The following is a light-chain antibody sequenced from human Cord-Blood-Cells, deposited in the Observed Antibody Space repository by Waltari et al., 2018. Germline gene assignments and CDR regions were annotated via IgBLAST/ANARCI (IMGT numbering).Light chain of an antibody. Sequence: QSALTQPASVSGSPGQSITISCTGTSSDVGGYHYVSWYQQHPGKAPKLMIYDVSNRPSGVSNRFSGSKSGNTASLTISGLQAEYEADYYCSSYTSSSTEFGGGTKLTVL. CDR3: SSYTSSSTE. CDR2: DVS. V-gene: IGLV2-14*03. CDR1: SSDVGGYHY. J-gene: IGLJ3*02.